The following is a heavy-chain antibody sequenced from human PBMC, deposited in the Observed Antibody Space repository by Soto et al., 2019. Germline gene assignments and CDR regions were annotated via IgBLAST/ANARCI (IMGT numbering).Heavy chain of an antibody. V-gene: IGHV4-61*01. Sequence: SQTLPLTCTVSGDPLSRGSYYWSWIRQSPGTRLERIAYIYYTGTTKYNPSLKSRVTISVDTSKNQFSLRLTSVTAADTAVDYCRCVSSTYFDPISAFHHRGQRAVVTAS. J-gene: IGHJ1*01. CDR1: GDPLSRGSYY. D-gene: IGHD3-9*01. CDR3: RCVSSTYFDPISAFHH. CDR2: IYYTGTT.